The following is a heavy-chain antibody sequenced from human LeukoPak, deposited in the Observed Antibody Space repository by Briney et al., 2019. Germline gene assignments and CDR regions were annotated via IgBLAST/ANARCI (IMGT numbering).Heavy chain of an antibody. J-gene: IGHJ4*02. CDR1: AFAISSYT. CDR3: ARAQEAGY. V-gene: IGHV3-21*01. CDR2: ISSSGGKV. D-gene: IGHD6-13*01. Sequence: GGSLRLSCAASAFAISSYTMNWVRQAPGKGLEWVSSISSSGGKVYYADSVMGRFTVSRDNAKNSLYVQMNSLRAEDTAVYYCARAQEAGYWGQGTLVTVSS.